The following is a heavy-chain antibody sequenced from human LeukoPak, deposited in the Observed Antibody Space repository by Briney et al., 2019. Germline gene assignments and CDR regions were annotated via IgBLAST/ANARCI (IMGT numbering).Heavy chain of an antibody. Sequence: SVKVSCXASGGTFSSRAISWVRQAPGQGLEWMGGIIPIFGTANYAQKFQGRVTITADESTSTAYMELSSLRSKDTAVYYCARQPFTIFGVVGYFDYWGQGTLVTVSS. V-gene: IGHV1-69*13. D-gene: IGHD3-3*01. CDR2: IIPIFGTA. CDR1: GGTFSSRA. J-gene: IGHJ4*02. CDR3: ARQPFTIFGVVGYFDY.